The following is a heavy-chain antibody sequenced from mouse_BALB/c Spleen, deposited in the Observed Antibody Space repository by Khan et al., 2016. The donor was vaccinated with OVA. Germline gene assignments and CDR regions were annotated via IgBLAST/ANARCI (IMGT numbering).Heavy chain of an antibody. D-gene: IGHD6-1*01. CDR2: IYPGTDNT. J-gene: IGHJ2*01. CDR1: GYIFTSYW. Sequence: QVRLQQSGAELVRPGASVKLSCKTSGYIFTSYWIHWIKLRSGQGLEWIARIYPGTDNTYYNEKFKDKATLTADKPSSTAYMQLSSLRSDDSAVCFCAREEPLYYFDYWGQGTTLTVSS. V-gene: IGHV1S132*01. CDR3: AREEPLYYFDY.